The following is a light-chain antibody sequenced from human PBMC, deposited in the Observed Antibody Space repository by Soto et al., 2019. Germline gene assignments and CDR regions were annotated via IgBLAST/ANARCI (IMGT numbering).Light chain of an antibody. Sequence: DIQLTQSPSLLSASIGDRVTITCRASHDISTFLAWYQQKPGKAPKLLIYEASTLQSGVPSRFSGSGSGTEFTLTISGLLPEDFAAYHCQQLYTFPFTFGQGTRLEIK. CDR2: EAS. CDR3: QQLYTFPFT. CDR1: HDISTF. J-gene: IGKJ5*01. V-gene: IGKV1-9*01.